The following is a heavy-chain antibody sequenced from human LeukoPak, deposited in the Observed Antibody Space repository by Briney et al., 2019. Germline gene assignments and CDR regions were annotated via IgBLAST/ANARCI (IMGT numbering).Heavy chain of an antibody. CDR1: GITFSSYA. D-gene: IGHD2-15*01. V-gene: IGHV1-69*04. CDR3: ARDLRYCSGGSCYQLPDY. CDR2: IIPILGIA. J-gene: IGHJ4*02. Sequence: SMKVSCQASGITFSSYAISWVGPAPGQGLEWMGRIIPILGIANYAQKFQGRVTITADKSTSTAYKELSSLRSEDTAVYYCARDLRYCSGGSCYQLPDYWGQGTLVTVSS.